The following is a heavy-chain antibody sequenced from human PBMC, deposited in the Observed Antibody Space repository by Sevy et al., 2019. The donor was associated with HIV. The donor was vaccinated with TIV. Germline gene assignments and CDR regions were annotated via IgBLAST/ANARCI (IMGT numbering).Heavy chain of an antibody. J-gene: IGHJ4*02. CDR1: GFTFSTYW. Sequence: GGSLRLSCEVSGFTFSTYWMTWVRQAPGKGLEWVANIKQDGTETSYVDSVRGRFTSSRDNAKKSLYLQLENLRVEDTAVYYCARALADWGSFHYSLWGQGTLVTVSS. CDR3: ARALADWGSFHYSL. V-gene: IGHV3-7*01. CDR2: IKQDGTET. D-gene: IGHD3-16*02.